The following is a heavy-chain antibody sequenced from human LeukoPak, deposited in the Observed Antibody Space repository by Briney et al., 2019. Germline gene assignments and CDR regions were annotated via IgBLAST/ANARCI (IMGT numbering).Heavy chain of an antibody. CDR2: ISSGGSTI. CDR3: AREMWWQRLEGYFDY. Sequence: GGSLRLSCAASGFTFSDYYMSWIRQAPGKGLEWVSYISSGGSTIYYADSVKGRFTISRDDAKNSLYLQMNSLRAEDTAVYYCAREMWWQRLEGYFDYWGQGTLVTVSS. J-gene: IGHJ4*02. V-gene: IGHV3-11*01. CDR1: GFTFSDYY. D-gene: IGHD5-12*01.